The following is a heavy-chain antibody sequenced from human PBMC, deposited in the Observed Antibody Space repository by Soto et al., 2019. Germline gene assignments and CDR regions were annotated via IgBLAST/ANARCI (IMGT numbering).Heavy chain of an antibody. CDR3: ARNSIAGSFFDY. Sequence: QVQLVESGGGVVQPGRSLRLSCAASGFTFSSYGMHWVRQAPGKGLEWVAVIWYDGSNKYYADSVKGRFTISRDNSKNTLYLQMNSLRAEDTAVYYCARNSIAGSFFDYWGQGTLVTVSS. CDR1: GFTFSSYG. V-gene: IGHV3-33*01. D-gene: IGHD6-6*01. CDR2: IWYDGSNK. J-gene: IGHJ4*02.